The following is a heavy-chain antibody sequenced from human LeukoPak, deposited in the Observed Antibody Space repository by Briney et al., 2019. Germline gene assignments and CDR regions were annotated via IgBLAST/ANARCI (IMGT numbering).Heavy chain of an antibody. CDR2: IYYDVTT. D-gene: IGHD4-23*01. V-gene: IGHV4-39*01. CDR1: GGSISSSTYY. Sequence: HPSETLSLTCTVSGGSISSSTYYWGWIRQPPGKGLEWIGSIYYDVTTYFNPSLRSRVSISIDTSKDQFSLKLRSVTAADTAVYYCARHGRWRLDYFDQWGQGALVTVSS. CDR3: ARHGRWRLDYFDQ. J-gene: IGHJ4*02.